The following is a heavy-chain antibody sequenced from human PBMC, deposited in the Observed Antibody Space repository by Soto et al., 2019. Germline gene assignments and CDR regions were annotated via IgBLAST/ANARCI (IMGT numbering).Heavy chain of an antibody. CDR3: AREGGSIAARVGRWFDP. V-gene: IGHV4-34*01. Sequence: QVQLQQWGAGLLKPSETLSLTCAVYGGSFSGYYWSWIRQPPGKGLEWIGEINHSGSTNYNPSLKSRVTISVDKSKTQFSLKLSSVTAADTAVYYCAREGGSIAARVGRWFDPRGQGTLVTVSS. J-gene: IGHJ5*02. D-gene: IGHD6-6*01. CDR2: INHSGST. CDR1: GGSFSGYY.